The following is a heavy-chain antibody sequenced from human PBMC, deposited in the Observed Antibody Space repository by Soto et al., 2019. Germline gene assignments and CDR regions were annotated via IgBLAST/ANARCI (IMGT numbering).Heavy chain of an antibody. CDR3: ARDPRSGYDSSGYYYTGAFDI. CDR2: IYYSGST. CDR1: GGSISSGGYY. V-gene: IGHV4-31*03. J-gene: IGHJ3*02. D-gene: IGHD3-22*01. Sequence: PSETLSLTCTVSGGSISSGGYYWSWIRQHPGKGLEWIGYIYYSGSTYYNPSLKSRVTISVDTSKNQFSLKLSSVTAEDTAVYYCARDPRSGYDSSGYYYTGAFDIWGQGTMVT.